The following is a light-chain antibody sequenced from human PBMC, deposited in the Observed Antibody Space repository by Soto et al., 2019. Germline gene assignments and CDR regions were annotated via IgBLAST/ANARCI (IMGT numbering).Light chain of an antibody. CDR3: ESYDRSLSGSVV. CDR1: SSKIGAGYD. Sequence: QSVLPQPPSVSGSPGPRVTISCTGSSSKIGAGYDVHWYQQLPGTAPKLLIYGNSNRPSGLPDRFSGSKSGTSASLAITGLQAEDEADYFCESYDRSLSGSVVFGGGTKRTVL. CDR2: GNS. V-gene: IGLV1-40*01. J-gene: IGLJ3*02.